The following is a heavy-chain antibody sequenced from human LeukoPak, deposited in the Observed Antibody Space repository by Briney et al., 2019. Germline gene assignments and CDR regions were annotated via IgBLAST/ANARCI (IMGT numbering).Heavy chain of an antibody. CDR3: ASISRYYDILTGHSLVYMDV. CDR2: IIPIFGTA. J-gene: IGHJ6*03. CDR1: GGTFSSYA. D-gene: IGHD3-9*01. V-gene: IGHV1-69*06. Sequence: SVKVSCKASGGTFSSYAISWVRQAPGQGLEWMGGIIPIFGTANYAQKFQGRVTITADKSTSTAYMELSSLRSEDTAVYYCASISRYYDILTGHSLVYMDVWGKGTTVTVSS.